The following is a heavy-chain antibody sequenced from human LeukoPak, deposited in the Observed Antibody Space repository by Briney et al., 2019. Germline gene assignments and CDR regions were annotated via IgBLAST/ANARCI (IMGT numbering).Heavy chain of an antibody. J-gene: IGHJ6*04. CDR2: INHSGST. V-gene: IGHV4-34*01. Sequence: PSETLSLTCAVYGGSFSGYYWSWIRQPPGKGLEWLGEINHSGSTNYNPSLKSRVTISVDTSKNQFSLKLSSVTAADTAVYYCARVKRRSVVVPAALDVWGKGTTVTVSS. D-gene: IGHD2-2*01. CDR1: GGSFSGYY. CDR3: ARVKRRSVVVPAALDV.